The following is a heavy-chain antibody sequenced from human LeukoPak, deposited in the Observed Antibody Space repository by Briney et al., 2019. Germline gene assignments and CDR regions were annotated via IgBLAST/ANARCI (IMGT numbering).Heavy chain of an antibody. CDR1: GYTFTGYY. D-gene: IGHD2-2*01. Sequence: EASVKVSCKTSGYTFTGYYIQWVRQAPGQGLEWLGRIDPNSGGTSYAHNFRGRVTMTRDTSISTAYMDLSSLRSDDTAVYYCARDSRVSGDYWGQGTLVTVSS. V-gene: IGHV1-2*06. CDR2: IDPNSGGT. CDR3: ARDSRVSGDY. J-gene: IGHJ4*02.